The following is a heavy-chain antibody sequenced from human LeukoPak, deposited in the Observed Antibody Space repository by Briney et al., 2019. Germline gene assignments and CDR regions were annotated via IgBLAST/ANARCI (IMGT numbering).Heavy chain of an antibody. CDR1: GDSVSSNSAA. J-gene: IGHJ4*02. D-gene: IGHD3-22*01. Sequence: SQTLSLTCAISGDSVSSNSAAWNWVRQSPSRGLEWLGRTYYRSKWYADYAESVKSRITINPDTSKNQFSLQVNSVTPEDTAVYYCARGSSRIYYYDSSGYSHAFDYWGQGILVTVSS. CDR3: ARGSSRIYYYDSSGYSHAFDY. CDR2: TYYRSKWYA. V-gene: IGHV6-1*01.